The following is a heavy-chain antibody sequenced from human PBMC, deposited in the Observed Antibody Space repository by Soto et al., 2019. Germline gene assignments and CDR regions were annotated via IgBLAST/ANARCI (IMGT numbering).Heavy chain of an antibody. CDR3: AVVVVAATPDSYYYYYDMDV. D-gene: IGHD2-15*01. CDR2: IYYSGST. Sequence: QLQLQESGPGLVKPSETLSLTCTVSGGSISSSSYYWGWIRQPPGKGLEWIGSIYYSGSTYYNPSLKSRVTISVDTSKNQFSLKLSSVTAADTAVYYCAVVVVAATPDSYYYYYDMDVWGKGTTVTVSS. J-gene: IGHJ6*03. V-gene: IGHV4-39*01. CDR1: GGSISSSSYY.